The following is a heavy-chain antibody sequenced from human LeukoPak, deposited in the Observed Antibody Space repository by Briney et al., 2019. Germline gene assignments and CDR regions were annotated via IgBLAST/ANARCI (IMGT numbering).Heavy chain of an antibody. V-gene: IGHV3-23*01. CDR3: ARLYCSGGSCYSVDY. Sequence: GGSLRLSCAASGFTFTNYAMSWVRQAPGMGLEWVSGISGSDSGTYYADSVKGRFTISRDNSRYTLYLQINSLRAEDTAVYYCARLYCSGGSCYSVDYWGQGTLVTVSS. J-gene: IGHJ4*02. CDR1: GFTFTNYA. CDR2: ISGSDSGT. D-gene: IGHD2-15*01.